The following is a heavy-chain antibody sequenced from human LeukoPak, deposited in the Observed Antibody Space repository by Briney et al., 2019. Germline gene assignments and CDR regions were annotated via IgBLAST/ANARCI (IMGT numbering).Heavy chain of an antibody. CDR3: ARTRGYGDFYFDY. CDR2: INPNSGGT. V-gene: IGHV1-2*02. Sequence: ASVKDSCKDSGYTFTGYYMHWVRQAPGQGLEWMGWINPNSGGTNYAQKFQGRVTMTRDTSISTAYMELSRLRSDDTAVYYCARTRGYGDFYFDYWGQGTLVTVSS. J-gene: IGHJ4*02. CDR1: GYTFTGYY. D-gene: IGHD4-17*01.